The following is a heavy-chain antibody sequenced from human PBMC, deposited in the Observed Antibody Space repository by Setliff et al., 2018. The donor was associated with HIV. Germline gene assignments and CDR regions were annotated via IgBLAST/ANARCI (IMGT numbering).Heavy chain of an antibody. CDR3: AIRRTPTASGPDALDI. D-gene: IGHD3-3*01. CDR1: GFTFNNYAFSDYA. V-gene: IGHV3-23*01. J-gene: IGHJ3*02. Sequence: PGGSLRLSCAASGFTFNNYAFSDYAMSWVRQAPGKGLEWVSATSATGDPTYYADSVKGRFTFSRDNSMNTLYLQMNSLRVEDTAVYYCAIRRTPTASGPDALDIRCQGTMVTVSS. CDR2: TSATGDPT.